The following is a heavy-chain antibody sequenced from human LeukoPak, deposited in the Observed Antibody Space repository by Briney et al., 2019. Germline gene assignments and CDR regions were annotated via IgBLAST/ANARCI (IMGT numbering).Heavy chain of an antibody. CDR1: GFTFSDYY. V-gene: IGHV3-11*01. CDR2: ISSSGSTI. CDR3: ARDKVVGATIFDY. J-gene: IGHJ4*02. D-gene: IGHD1-26*01. Sequence: GGSLRLSCAASGFTFSDYYMSWIRQAPGKGLEWVSYISSSGSTIYYADSVKGRFTISRDNAKNSLYLQMNSLRAEDTAVYYCARDKVVGATIFDYWGQGTLVTVSS.